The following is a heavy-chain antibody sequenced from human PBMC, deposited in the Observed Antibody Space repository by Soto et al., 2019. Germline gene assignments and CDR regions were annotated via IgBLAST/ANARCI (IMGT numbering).Heavy chain of an antibody. D-gene: IGHD2-15*01. V-gene: IGHV3-30*18. Sequence: QVQLVESGGGVVQPEKSLRLSCAASGFTFNSYGMHWVRQAPGKGLEWVAVISYDGSIKYYADSVKGRFTISRDNSKNSRYLQMNSLRADDMAVYYWANTYGSGGSCYPFYFDYWGQGTLVTVSS. CDR2: ISYDGSIK. CDR3: ANTYGSGGSCYPFYFDY. J-gene: IGHJ4*02. CDR1: GFTFNSYG.